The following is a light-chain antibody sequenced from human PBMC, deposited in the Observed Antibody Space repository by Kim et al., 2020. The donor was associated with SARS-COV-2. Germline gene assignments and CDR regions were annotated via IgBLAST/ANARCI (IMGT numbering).Light chain of an antibody. CDR2: DVS. J-gene: IGLJ2*01. V-gene: IGLV2-14*03. CDR3: TSYTGAETGV. CDR1: SSLVGDYNY. Sequence: QSALTQPASVSGSPGQSITISCTGTSSLVGDYNYVSWYQQHPDKAPKLIIYDVSDRPSGVSTHFSGSKSGNTASLTISGLQAADEADYYCTSYTGAETGVFGGGTKLTVL.